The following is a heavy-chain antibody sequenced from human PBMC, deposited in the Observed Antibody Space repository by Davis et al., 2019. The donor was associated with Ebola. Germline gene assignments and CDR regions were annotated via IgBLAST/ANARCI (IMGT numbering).Heavy chain of an antibody. CDR1: GFTFSSYR. Sequence: GESLKISCAASGFTFSSYRMNWVRQAPGKGLEWISYISSSDSTRHYADSVKGRFTISRDSARQLMYLQMNSLRDEDTAVYYCVRDDFWASVGNSLLEYWGRGTLVTVSS. V-gene: IGHV3-48*02. J-gene: IGHJ4*02. D-gene: IGHD6-13*01. CDR3: VRDDFWASVGNSLLEY. CDR2: ISSSDSTR.